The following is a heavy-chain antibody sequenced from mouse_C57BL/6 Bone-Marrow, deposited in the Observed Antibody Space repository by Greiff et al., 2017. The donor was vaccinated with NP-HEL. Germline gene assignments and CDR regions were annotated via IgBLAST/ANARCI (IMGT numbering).Heavy chain of an antibody. Sequence: EVKLVESGGGLVKPGGSLKLSCAASGFTFSDYGMHWVRQAPEKGLEWVAYISSGSSTIYYADTVKGRFTISRDNAKNTLFLQMTSLRSEDTAMYYCARRIYYDYDDLYYYAMDYWGQGTSVTVSS. V-gene: IGHV5-17*01. J-gene: IGHJ4*01. D-gene: IGHD2-4*01. CDR1: GFTFSDYG. CDR3: ARRIYYDYDDLYYYAMDY. CDR2: ISSGSSTI.